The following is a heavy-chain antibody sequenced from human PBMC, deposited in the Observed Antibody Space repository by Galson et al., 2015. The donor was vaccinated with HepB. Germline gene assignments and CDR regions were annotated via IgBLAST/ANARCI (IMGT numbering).Heavy chain of an antibody. CDR2: IRYDGSNK. J-gene: IGHJ4*02. CDR1: GFTFSSYG. V-gene: IGHV3-30*02. CDR3: AKDYYDSSGPHHFDY. D-gene: IGHD3-22*01. Sequence: SLRLSCAASGFTFSSYGMHWVRQAPGKGLEWVAFIRYDGSNKYYADSVKGRFTISRDNSKNTLYLQMNSLRAEDTAVYYCAKDYYDSSGPHHFDYWGQGTLVTVSS.